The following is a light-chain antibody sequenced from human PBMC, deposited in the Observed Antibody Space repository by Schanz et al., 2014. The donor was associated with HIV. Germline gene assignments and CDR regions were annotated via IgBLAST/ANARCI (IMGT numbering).Light chain of an antibody. CDR3: VLYMGSGIWV. Sequence: QTVVTQAPSFSVSPGGTVTLTCGLSSGSVSNGYYPNWYQQTPGQAPRTLIYSTNTRSSGVPDRFSGSILGNKAALTITGAQADDESDYYCVLYMGSGIWVFGGGTKLTVL. J-gene: IGLJ3*02. CDR1: SGSVSNGYY. CDR2: STN. V-gene: IGLV8-61*01.